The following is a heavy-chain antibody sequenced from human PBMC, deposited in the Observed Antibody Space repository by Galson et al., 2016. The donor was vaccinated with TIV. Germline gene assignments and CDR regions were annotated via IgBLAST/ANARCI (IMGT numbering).Heavy chain of an antibody. CDR3: ARARYGDYFDY. J-gene: IGHJ4*02. CDR2: IDPRSVAT. CDR1: GDTFTGYY. D-gene: IGHD4-17*01. V-gene: IGHV1-2*02. Sequence: SVKVSCKASGDTFTGYYVHWVQQAPGQGLEWMGWIDPRSVATNYAQKFQGRVTMTRDTSISTAHMELTRLTPDDTAVYYCARARYGDYFDYWGQGTLVTVSS.